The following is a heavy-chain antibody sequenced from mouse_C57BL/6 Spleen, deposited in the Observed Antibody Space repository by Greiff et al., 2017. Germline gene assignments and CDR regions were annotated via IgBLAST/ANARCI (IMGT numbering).Heavy chain of an antibody. CDR3: ARGILGEDYYAMDY. V-gene: IGHV1-72*01. CDR2: IDPNSGGT. D-gene: IGHD4-1*01. J-gene: IGHJ4*01. Sequence: QVQLQQPGAELVKPGASVKLSCKASGYTFTSYWMHWVKQRPGRGLEWIGRIDPNSGGTKYNEKFKSKATLAVDKPSSTAYMQLSSLTSEDSAVYYCARGILGEDYYAMDYWGQGTSVTVSS. CDR1: GYTFTSYW.